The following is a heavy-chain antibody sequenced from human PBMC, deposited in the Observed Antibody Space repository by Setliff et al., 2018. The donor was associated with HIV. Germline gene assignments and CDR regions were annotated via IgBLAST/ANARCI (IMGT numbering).Heavy chain of an antibody. CDR2: SSFDETYK. Sequence: GGSLRLSCAASGFTFSNYAMSWVRQAPGEGLEWVAVSSFDETYKSHADSVKGRFTISRDNSRNTLFLQMNNLRPEDTATYYCVRDPIEGSPDYFDYWGQGALVTVSS. D-gene: IGHD1-26*01. J-gene: IGHJ4*02. CDR1: GFTFSNYA. CDR3: VRDPIEGSPDYFDY. V-gene: IGHV3-30*04.